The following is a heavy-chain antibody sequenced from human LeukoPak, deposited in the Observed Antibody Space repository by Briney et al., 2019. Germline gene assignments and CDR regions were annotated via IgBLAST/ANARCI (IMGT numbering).Heavy chain of an antibody. CDR2: FDPEDGET. CDR1: GYTFTSYG. CDR3: ATESRRFGEFSDY. Sequence: VASVKVSCKASGYTFTSYGISWVRQAPGQGLEWMGGFDPEDGETIYAQKFQGRVTMTEDTSTDTAYMELSSLRSEDTAVYYCATESRRFGEFSDYWGQGTLVTVSS. V-gene: IGHV1-24*01. D-gene: IGHD3-10*01. J-gene: IGHJ4*02.